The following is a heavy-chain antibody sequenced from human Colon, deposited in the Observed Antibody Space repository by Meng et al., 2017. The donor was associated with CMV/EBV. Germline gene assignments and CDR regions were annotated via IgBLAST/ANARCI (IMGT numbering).Heavy chain of an antibody. CDR1: GFSVSRNY. J-gene: IGHJ5*02. Sequence: GESLEISCAASGFSVSRNYMNWVRQAPGKGQEWVSIIYSSGSCGRSAYYADFVTGRFTISRDKSKNIVNLQLKRLKVEDMDVYDCARKWWFDTWGQGTLVTVSS. CDR3: ARKWWFDT. D-gene: IGHD1-14*01. CDR2: IYSSGSCGRSA. V-gene: IGHV3-53*01.